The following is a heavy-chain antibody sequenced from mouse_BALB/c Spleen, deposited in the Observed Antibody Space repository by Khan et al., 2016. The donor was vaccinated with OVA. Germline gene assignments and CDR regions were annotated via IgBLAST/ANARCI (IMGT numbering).Heavy chain of an antibody. CDR1: GYSITSDYA. J-gene: IGHJ3*01. D-gene: IGHD2-14*01. CDR3: ARGRYRYPFAY. Sequence: EVELVESGPGLVKPSQSLSLTCTVTGYSITSDYAWYWIRQFPGNKLEWMGYISYSGSTSYNPSLKSRISITRDTSKNQFFLQLNSVTTEDTATYYCARGRYRYPFAYWGQGTLVTVSA. V-gene: IGHV3-2*02. CDR2: ISYSGST.